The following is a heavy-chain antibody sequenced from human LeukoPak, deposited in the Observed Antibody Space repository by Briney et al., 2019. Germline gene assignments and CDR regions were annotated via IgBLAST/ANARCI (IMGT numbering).Heavy chain of an antibody. CDR1: GYTFTGFY. CDR3: ERVKNYYDSSGYLYYFDY. J-gene: IGHJ4*02. Sequence: ASVNVSCKASGYTFTGFYIHWVRQAPGQGLEWSGRINPNSGGTNYAQKFQGRVSVTRDTSISTAYMEVSRLRSEDTAVSYCERVKNYYDSSGYLYYFDYWGQGTLVTVSS. V-gene: IGHV1-2*06. CDR2: INPNSGGT. D-gene: IGHD3-22*01.